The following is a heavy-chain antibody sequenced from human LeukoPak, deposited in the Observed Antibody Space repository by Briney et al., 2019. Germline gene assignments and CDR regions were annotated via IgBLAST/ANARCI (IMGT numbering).Heavy chain of an antibody. CDR3: ARGGXCYSSENDAFDI. CDR1: VYTFTGYD. Sequence: GASVKVSCKASVYTFTGYDMDWVRQAPGQGMEWRGWINPNSGGTKYAQKFQGRVTMTRDTSISTAYMELSRLRSDDTAVYYCARGGXCYSSENDAFDIWGQGTMVTVSS. V-gene: IGHV1-2*02. CDR2: INPNSGGT. J-gene: IGHJ3*02. D-gene: IGHD2-21*02.